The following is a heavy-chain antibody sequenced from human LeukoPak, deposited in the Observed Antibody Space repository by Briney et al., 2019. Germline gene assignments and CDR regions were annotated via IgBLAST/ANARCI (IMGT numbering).Heavy chain of an antibody. J-gene: IGHJ4*02. V-gene: IGHV3-7*01. CDR2: IKQDGSEK. Sequence: GGSLRLSCAASGFTFSSYWMSWVRQAPGKGLEWVANIKQDGSEKYYVDSVKGRFTISRDNAKNSLYLQMNSLRAEDTAVYYCARDGDIVVVPFDYWGQGTLVTVSS. D-gene: IGHD2-2*01. CDR3: ARDGDIVVVPFDY. CDR1: GFTFSSYW.